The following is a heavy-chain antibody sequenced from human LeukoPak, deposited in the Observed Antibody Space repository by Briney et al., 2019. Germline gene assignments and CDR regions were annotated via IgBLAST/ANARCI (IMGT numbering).Heavy chain of an antibody. CDR3: ARGGNSWYADY. CDR2: IHYSGST. CDR1: GGSISTYY. Sequence: SETLSLTCTVSGGSISTYYWSWIRQPPEKGLEWIGYIHYSGSTSYNPSLKSRVTMSVDTSNNQFSLKVSSVTAADTAVYYCARGGNSWYADYWGQGTLVTVSS. J-gene: IGHJ4*02. D-gene: IGHD6-13*01. V-gene: IGHV4-59*01.